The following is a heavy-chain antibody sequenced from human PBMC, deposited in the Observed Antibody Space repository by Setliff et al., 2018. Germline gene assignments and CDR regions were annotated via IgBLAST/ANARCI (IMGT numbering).Heavy chain of an antibody. CDR1: GGSISSSSYY. J-gene: IGHJ4*02. CDR3: ARRATYYNFWSGYYDY. Sequence: PSETLSLTCTVSGGSISSSSYYWGWIRQPPGKGLEWIGSIYYSGSTYYNPSLKSRVTISVDTSKNQFSLKLSSVTAADTAVYYCARRATYYNFWSGYYDYRGQGTLVTVSS. V-gene: IGHV4-39*07. CDR2: IYYSGST. D-gene: IGHD3-3*01.